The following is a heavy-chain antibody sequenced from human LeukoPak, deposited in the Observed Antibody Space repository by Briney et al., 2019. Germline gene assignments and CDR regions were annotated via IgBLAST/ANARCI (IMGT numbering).Heavy chain of an antibody. CDR2: NIPIFGIA. J-gene: IGHJ5*02. CDR3: ARVGYCSGWYEGRNWFDP. V-gene: IGHV1-69*10. Sequence: SEKVSCKASVGTFSSYSNRWVRQAPGQGLEWRGGNIPIFGIANYAQKSQCRVTITADKSTSTDYMELSRLRSEDTAVYYCARVGYCSGWYEGRNWFDPWGQGTLVTVSS. CDR1: VGTFSSYS. D-gene: IGHD6-19*01.